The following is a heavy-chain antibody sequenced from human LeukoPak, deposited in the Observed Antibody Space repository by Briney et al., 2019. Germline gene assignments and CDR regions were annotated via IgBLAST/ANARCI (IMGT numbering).Heavy chain of an antibody. V-gene: IGHV3-23*01. J-gene: IGHJ4*02. CDR3: AKQLGYCSDGSCYLPY. CDR2: ISNNGGYT. D-gene: IGHD2-15*01. CDR1: GFTFSSSA. Sequence: GGSLRLSCAASGFTFSSSAMSWVRQAPGKGLEWVSAISNNGGYTYYADSVHGRFTLSRDNSKSTLCLQMNSLRAEDTAVYYCAKQLGYCSDGSCYLPYWGQGTLVTVSS.